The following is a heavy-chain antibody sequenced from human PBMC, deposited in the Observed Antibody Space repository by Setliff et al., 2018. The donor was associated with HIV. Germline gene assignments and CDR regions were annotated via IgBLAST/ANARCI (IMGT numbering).Heavy chain of an antibody. D-gene: IGHD5-18*01. Sequence: SETLSLTCTVSGDFFSSDYYWGWIRQPPGKGLEWIGSIYYSGSTYYNPSLKSRVTISVDTSKNQFSLKLSSVTAADTAVYYCARGLSVYSYANVYYYHGMDVWGQGTTVTVSS. CDR3: ARGLSVYSYANVYYYHGMDV. V-gene: IGHV4-38-2*02. CDR1: GDFFSSDYY. J-gene: IGHJ6*02. CDR2: IYYSGST.